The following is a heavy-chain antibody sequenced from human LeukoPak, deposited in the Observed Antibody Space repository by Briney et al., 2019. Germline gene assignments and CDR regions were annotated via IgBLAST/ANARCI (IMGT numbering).Heavy chain of an antibody. Sequence: PGGSLRLSCAASGFTFSSYAMSWVRQAPGKGLEWVSGIRGSGGSSYYANSVKGRFTISRDNSKNTLYLQMNSLRAEDTAVYYCAIDCSSTSCNRGLWGQGTLVTVSS. CDR1: GFTFSSYA. J-gene: IGHJ4*02. CDR3: AIDCSSTSCNRGL. V-gene: IGHV3-23*01. CDR2: IRGSGGSS. D-gene: IGHD2-2*01.